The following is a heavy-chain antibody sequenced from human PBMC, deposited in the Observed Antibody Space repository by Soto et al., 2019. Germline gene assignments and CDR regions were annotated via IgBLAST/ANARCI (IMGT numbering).Heavy chain of an antibody. D-gene: IGHD3-10*01. Sequence: QVQLVQSGAEVKNPGASVKVSCKASGYTFISHGISWVRQAPGQGLEWVGWISVYNGATNYAQKFQGRVTMTTETSTSTAYMELRGLRSDDTAVYYCTRDPDGARDFDCWGQGTLVTVSS. V-gene: IGHV1-18*01. CDR3: TRDPDGARDFDC. CDR1: GYTFISHG. J-gene: IGHJ4*02. CDR2: ISVYNGAT.